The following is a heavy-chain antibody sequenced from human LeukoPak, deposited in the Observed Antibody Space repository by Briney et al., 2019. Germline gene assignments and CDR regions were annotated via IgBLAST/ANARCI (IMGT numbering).Heavy chain of an antibody. CDR1: GFTFSSHW. V-gene: IGHV3-74*03. D-gene: IGHD1-1*01. CDR2: INTDESDT. CDR3: ARGTGTTPDY. Sequence: PGGSLRLSCAASGFTFSSHWMHWVRQVPGQGLVWVSRINTDESDTMYADSVKGRFTISRDNAKNSLYLQMNSLRAEDTAVYYCARGTGTTPDYWGQGTLVTVSS. J-gene: IGHJ4*02.